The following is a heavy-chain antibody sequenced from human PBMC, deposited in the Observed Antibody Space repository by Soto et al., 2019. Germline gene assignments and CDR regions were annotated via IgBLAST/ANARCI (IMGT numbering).Heavy chain of an antibody. Sequence: GAAVKVSCKASGYTFTSYYMHWVRQAPGQGLEWMGIINPSGGSTRYAQKFQGRVTMTRDTSTSTVYMELSSLRSEDTAVYYCGRNGGVVTAIHRYFDYWGQGTLVTV. CDR2: INPSGGST. J-gene: IGHJ4*02. CDR3: GRNGGVVTAIHRYFDY. D-gene: IGHD2-21*02. V-gene: IGHV1-46*01. CDR1: GYTFTSYY.